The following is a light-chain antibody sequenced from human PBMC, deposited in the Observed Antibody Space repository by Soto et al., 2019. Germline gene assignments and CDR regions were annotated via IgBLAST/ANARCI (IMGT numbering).Light chain of an antibody. J-gene: IGLJ1*01. CDR2: QDS. Sequence: SYELTQPPSVSVSPGQTASITCFGDKLGDKYACWYQQKPGQSPVLVIYQDSKRPSGIPERFSGSNSGNTATLTISGTQAMDEADYFCHAWESSTAVFGTGTKLTVL. V-gene: IGLV3-1*01. CDR3: HAWESSTAV. CDR1: KLGDKY.